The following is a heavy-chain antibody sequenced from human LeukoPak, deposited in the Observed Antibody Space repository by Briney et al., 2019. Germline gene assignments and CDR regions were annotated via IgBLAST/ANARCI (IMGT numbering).Heavy chain of an antibody. J-gene: IGHJ4*02. CDR2: ITGSSAST. CDR1: GFTFSIYA. D-gene: IGHD3-22*01. V-gene: IGHV3-23*01. Sequence: GGSLRLSCAASGFTFSIYAMTWVRQAPGKGLEWVSSITGSSASTYYADSVKGRFTISRDNSKNTLYLQMNSLRAEDMAVYFCAKLDYYDTHWGQGTLVTVSS. CDR3: AKLDYYDTH.